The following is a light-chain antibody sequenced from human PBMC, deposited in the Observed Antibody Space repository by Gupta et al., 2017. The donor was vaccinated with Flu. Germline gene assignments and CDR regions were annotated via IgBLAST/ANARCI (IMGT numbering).Light chain of an antibody. J-gene: IGLJ2*01. CDR1: KLGDKY. Sequence: SYELTQPPSVSVSPGQTASITCPEDKLGDKYACWYQQKPGQSPVLVIYQDSKRPSGIPERFSGSNSGNTATLTISGTQAMDEADYYCQAWDSSIVVFGGGTKLTVL. CDR2: QDS. CDR3: QAWDSSIVV. V-gene: IGLV3-1*01.